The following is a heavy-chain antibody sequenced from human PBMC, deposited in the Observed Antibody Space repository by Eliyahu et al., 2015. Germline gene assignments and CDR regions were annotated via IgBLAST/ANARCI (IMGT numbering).Heavy chain of an antibody. V-gene: IGHV6-1*01. CDR3: ARGFMRVRPAYYYYGMDV. Sequence: QVQLQQSGPGLVKPSQTLSLTCAISGXXVSXXXXAXNWIRQSPSRGLEXLGRTYYRSKWYNDYAVSVKSRITINPDTXKNQFSLQLNSVTPEDTAVYYCARGFMRVRPAYYYYGMDVWGQGTTVTVSS. J-gene: IGHJ6*02. D-gene: IGHD3-16*01. CDR2: TYYRSKWYN. CDR1: GXXVSXXXXA.